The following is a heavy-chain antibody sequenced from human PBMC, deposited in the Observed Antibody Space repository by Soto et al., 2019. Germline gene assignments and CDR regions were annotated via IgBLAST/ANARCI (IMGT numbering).Heavy chain of an antibody. J-gene: IGHJ4*02. V-gene: IGHV1-18*01. CDR3: AKVFYYYDSSGYYYFDY. Sequence: ASVKVSCKASGYTFINYGVTWVRQAPGQGLEWMGWISGYNGNTNYAQKYQGRVTMTIDNSKNTLYLQMSSLRAEDTAVYYCAKVFYYYDSSGYYYFDYWGQGTLVTVSS. CDR2: ISGYNGNT. CDR1: GYTFINYG. D-gene: IGHD3-22*01.